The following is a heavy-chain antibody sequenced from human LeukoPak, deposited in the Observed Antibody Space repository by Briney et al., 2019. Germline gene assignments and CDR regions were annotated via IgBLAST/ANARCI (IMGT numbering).Heavy chain of an antibody. J-gene: IGHJ4*02. V-gene: IGHV4-39*01. CDR3: ARHLTGEGAYFDN. CDR1: GGSISSGSAC. D-gene: IGHD7-27*01. Sequence: SETLSLTCTVSGGSISSGSACWGWIRQSPGKGLEWVGSMYCSGSAYYNPSLKSRVTISVDTSKNQSSLKLRSVTAADTAVYYCARHLTGEGAYFDNWGQGPLVTVSS. CDR2: MYCSGSA.